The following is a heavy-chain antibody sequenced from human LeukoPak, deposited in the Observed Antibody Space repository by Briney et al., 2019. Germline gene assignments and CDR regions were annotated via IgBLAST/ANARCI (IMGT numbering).Heavy chain of an antibody. CDR2: ISAYNGNT. J-gene: IGHJ3*01. D-gene: IGHD3-10*01. CDR3: ALPNRPDYYGSRDDAFDL. Sequence: GASVKVSCKASGYTFTSYGISWVRQAPGQGREGMGWISAYNGNTNYAQKLQGRVTMTTDTSTSTAYMELRSLRSDGTAVYYCALPNRPDYYGSRDDAFDLWGQGTMVTVSS. V-gene: IGHV1-18*01. CDR1: GYTFTSYG.